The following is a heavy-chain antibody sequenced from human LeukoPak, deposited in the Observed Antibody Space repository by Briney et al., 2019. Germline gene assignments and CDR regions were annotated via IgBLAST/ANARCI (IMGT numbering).Heavy chain of an antibody. V-gene: IGHV4-34*01. J-gene: IGHJ4*02. CDR3: ARLVLDTYYVPSGPLDH. CDR2: INQNGNT. Sequence: SETLSLTRALYSGSFSGYYWSWIRQPPGKGLEWIGEINQNGNTNYNPSLKNRVTISVDTSKKHFSLEVTSVTAADTAVYYCARLVLDTYYVPSGPLDHWGQGTLVIVSS. CDR1: SGSFSGYY. D-gene: IGHD6-25*01.